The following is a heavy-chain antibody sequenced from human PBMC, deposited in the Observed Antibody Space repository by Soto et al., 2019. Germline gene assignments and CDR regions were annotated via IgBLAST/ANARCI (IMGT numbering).Heavy chain of an antibody. CDR3: ARVRGVISWFDP. J-gene: IGHJ5*02. CDR2: IYYSGST. V-gene: IGHV4-59*01. CDR1: GGSISSYY. D-gene: IGHD3-10*01. Sequence: PSETLYLTCTVSGGSISSYYWSWIRQPPGKGLEWIGYIYYSGSTNYNPSLKSRVTISVDTPKNQFSLKLSSVTAADTAVYYCARVRGVISWFDPWGQGTLVTVSS.